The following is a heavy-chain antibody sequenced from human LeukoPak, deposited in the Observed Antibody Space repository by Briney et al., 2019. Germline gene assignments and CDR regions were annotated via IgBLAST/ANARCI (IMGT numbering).Heavy chain of an antibody. CDR1: GGSISSHY. V-gene: IGHV4-59*11. Sequence: SETLSLTCTVSGGSISSHYWSWIRQPPGKGLEWIGYIYYSGSTNYNPSLKSRVTISVDTSKNQFSLKLSSVTAADTAVYYCARGESTYYYDSSGYKFDYWGQGTLVSVSS. J-gene: IGHJ4*02. D-gene: IGHD3-22*01. CDR3: ARGESTYYYDSSGYKFDY. CDR2: IYYSGST.